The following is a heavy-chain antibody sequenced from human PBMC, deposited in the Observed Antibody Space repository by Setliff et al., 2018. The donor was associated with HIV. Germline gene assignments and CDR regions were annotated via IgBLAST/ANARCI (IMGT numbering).Heavy chain of an antibody. Sequence: PSETLSLTCTVSGGSISSYYWSWIRQPPGKGLEWIGYIYTSGSTNYNPSLKSRVTIPVDTSKNQFSLKLSSVTAADTAVYYCARGGSGSMDVWGKGTTVTVSS. CDR1: GGSISSYY. V-gene: IGHV4-4*08. CDR3: ARGGSGSMDV. D-gene: IGHD3-10*01. J-gene: IGHJ6*03. CDR2: IYTSGST.